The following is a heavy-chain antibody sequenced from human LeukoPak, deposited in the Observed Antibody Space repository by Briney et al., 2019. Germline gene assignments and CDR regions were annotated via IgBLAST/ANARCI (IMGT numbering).Heavy chain of an antibody. CDR2: ISASGGST. Sequence: GGSLRLSCAASGFTFRSHDMSWVRQAPGKGLEWVSGISASGGSTFYADSVKGRFTISRDNSKNTLYLQMNGLRVEDTAVYYCASSIAAAGTVGYYYYYGMDVWGQGTTVTVSS. V-gene: IGHV3-23*01. CDR1: GFTFRSHD. J-gene: IGHJ6*02. CDR3: ASSIAAAGTVGYYYYYGMDV. D-gene: IGHD6-13*01.